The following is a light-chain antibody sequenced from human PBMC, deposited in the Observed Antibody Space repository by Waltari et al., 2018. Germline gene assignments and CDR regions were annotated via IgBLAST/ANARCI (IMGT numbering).Light chain of an antibody. V-gene: IGKV2-28*01. CDR1: QSLLHSSGDNV. CDR2: LGS. Sequence: DIVMTQSPLSLPVTPGEPASISCRSSQSLLHSSGDNVLSWYVQKPGQSPQILIYLGSNRASGVPDRFSGSGSGTDFTLKISRVEAEDVGLYYCMQVLQTPLTFGGGTKVEIK. CDR3: MQVLQTPLT. J-gene: IGKJ4*01.